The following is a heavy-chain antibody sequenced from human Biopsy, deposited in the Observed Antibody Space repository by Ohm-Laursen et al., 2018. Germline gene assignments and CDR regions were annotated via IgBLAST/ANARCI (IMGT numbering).Heavy chain of an antibody. CDR1: NLTASRHY. Sequence: GSLRLSCAALNLTASRHYITWVRQAPGTGLECVSVIYSGGNTFYADSVKGRFTVSRDTSKNTIYLQMNSLRAEDTARYYCATNLKVSPGLMNVDSWGQGTLVTVSS. D-gene: IGHD1-1*01. V-gene: IGHV3-53*01. CDR3: ATNLKVSPGLMNVDS. J-gene: IGHJ4*02. CDR2: IYSGGNT.